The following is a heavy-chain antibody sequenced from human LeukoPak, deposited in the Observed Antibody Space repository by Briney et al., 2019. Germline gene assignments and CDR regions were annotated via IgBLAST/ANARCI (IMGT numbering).Heavy chain of an antibody. CDR2: ISTSSSYI. CDR1: EFTFSNYP. J-gene: IGHJ4*02. Sequence: GGSLRLSCAASEFTFSNYPMHWVRQAPGKGLEWVSSISTSSSYIYYADSVQGRFTISRDNAKKSMFLQMNSLRGEDTAIYYCARVGGRSYSGAYLAIWGQGTLVAVSS. D-gene: IGHD2-15*01. CDR3: ARVGGRSYSGAYLAI. V-gene: IGHV3-21*01.